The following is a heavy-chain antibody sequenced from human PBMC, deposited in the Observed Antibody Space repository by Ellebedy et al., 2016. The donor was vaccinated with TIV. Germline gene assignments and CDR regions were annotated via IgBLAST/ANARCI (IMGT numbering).Heavy chain of an antibody. J-gene: IGHJ2*01. V-gene: IGHV3-30*03. D-gene: IGHD6-19*01. CDR2: LSYDENTK. CDR3: GRGRSLSAWYGTLDF. CDR1: GFTLSSYG. Sequence: GGSLRLXXAVSGFTLSSYGMHWVRQAPGKGLEWMAFLSYDENTKFYADSVRGRFTISRDITNHTLSLQMNSLRSDDTAIYYCGRGRSLSAWYGTLDFWGRGALVTVSS.